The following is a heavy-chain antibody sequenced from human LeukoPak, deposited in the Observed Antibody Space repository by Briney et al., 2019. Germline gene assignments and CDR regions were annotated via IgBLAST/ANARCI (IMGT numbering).Heavy chain of an antibody. V-gene: IGHV1-18*01. CDR1: GYTFTSYG. J-gene: IGHJ5*02. D-gene: IGHD3-3*01. CDR2: ISAYNGNT. CDR3: ARSGYDFWSGSWFDP. Sequence: EASVKVSCKASGYTFTSYGISWVRQAPGQGLEWMGWISAYNGNTNYVQKLQGRVTMTTDTSTSTAYMELRSLRSDDTAVYYCARSGYDFWSGSWFDPWGQGTLVTVSS.